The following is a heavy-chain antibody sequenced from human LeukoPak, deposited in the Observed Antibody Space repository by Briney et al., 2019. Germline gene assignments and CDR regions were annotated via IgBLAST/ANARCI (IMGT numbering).Heavy chain of an antibody. CDR1: GFIFSSYA. J-gene: IGHJ4*02. Sequence: GGSLRLSCAASGFIFSSYAMSWVRQAPGKGLEWVSTISGSGGSTYYADSVKGRFTISRDNSKNTLYLQMNSLRAEDTAVYYCAKDRISSGSGSSYDYWGQGTLVTVSS. D-gene: IGHD1-26*01. V-gene: IGHV3-23*01. CDR3: AKDRISSGSGSSYDY. CDR2: ISGSGGST.